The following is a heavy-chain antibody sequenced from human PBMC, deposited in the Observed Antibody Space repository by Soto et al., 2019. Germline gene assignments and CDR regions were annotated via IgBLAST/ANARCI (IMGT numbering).Heavy chain of an antibody. CDR2: ISDAAGST. Sequence: GGSLRLSCVASGFAFSSYAMIWVRQVPGKGLEWVSTISDAAGSTYYVDSVKGRFTISRDNSKKTLYLQMNSLRAEDSAVYYCARPYCGKIGDAPDLWGPGTMVTVSS. CDR3: ARPYCGKIGDAPDL. V-gene: IGHV3-23*01. CDR1: GFAFSSYA. J-gene: IGHJ3*01. D-gene: IGHD3-10*01.